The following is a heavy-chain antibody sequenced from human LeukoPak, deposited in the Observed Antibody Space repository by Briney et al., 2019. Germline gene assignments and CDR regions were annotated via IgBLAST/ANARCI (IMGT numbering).Heavy chain of an antibody. CDR2: ISSGAGTT. D-gene: IGHD6-19*01. J-gene: IGHJ5*02. Sequence: GGSLRLSCAASGFTFSNYAMSWVRQVPGKRLEWVSAISSGAGTTGYADSVKGRFTISRDNSKSTIHLQMNSLRAEDTAVYYCAKDLEQSYSGWSTSYDAWGQGILVTVSS. CDR1: GFTFSNYA. CDR3: AKDLEQSYSGWSTSYDA. V-gene: IGHV3-23*01.